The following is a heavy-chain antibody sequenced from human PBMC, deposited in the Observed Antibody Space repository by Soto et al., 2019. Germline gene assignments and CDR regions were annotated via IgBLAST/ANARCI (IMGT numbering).Heavy chain of an antibody. Sequence: SVKVSCKASGFTFTSSAVQWVRQARGQRPEWIGWIVVGSGNTNYAQKFQERVTITRDMSTSTAYMELSSLRSEDTAVYYCARDRELIAAAGTVHDYWGQGTLVTVSS. J-gene: IGHJ4*02. CDR1: GFTFTSSA. CDR3: ARDRELIAAAGTVHDY. CDR2: IVVGSGNT. V-gene: IGHV1-58*01. D-gene: IGHD6-13*01.